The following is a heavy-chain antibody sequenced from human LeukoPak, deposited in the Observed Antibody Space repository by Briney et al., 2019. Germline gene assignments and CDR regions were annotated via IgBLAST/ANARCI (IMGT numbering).Heavy chain of an antibody. J-gene: IGHJ6*02. CDR1: GCSFTSYW. D-gene: IGHD3-22*01. CDR2: IYPGDSDT. V-gene: IGHV5-51*01. Sequence: GESLKISFKGSGCSFTSYWIGWVRPMPGKGLEWMGIIYPGDSDTRYSPSFQGQVTISADQSISTAYLQWSSMKASDTAMYYCAITRNYYDSSGYSLSTYYYGMDVWGQGTTVTVSS. CDR3: AITRNYYDSSGYSLSTYYYGMDV.